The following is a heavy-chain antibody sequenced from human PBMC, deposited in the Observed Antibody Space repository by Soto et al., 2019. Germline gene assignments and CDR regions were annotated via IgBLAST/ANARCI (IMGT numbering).Heavy chain of an antibody. D-gene: IGHD2-21*02. CDR1: GFTFSSYA. Sequence: GSLRLSCAASGFTFSSYAMHWVRQAPGKGLDWVSVISYDGRNKYYADSVKGRFTISRDNSKKTLYLQMKSMRAEDTAVYYCARAFRGNYNWFDXWGQVTLVTVSX. CDR2: ISYDGRNK. CDR3: ARAFRGNYNWFDX. J-gene: IGHJ5*02. V-gene: IGHV3-30*04.